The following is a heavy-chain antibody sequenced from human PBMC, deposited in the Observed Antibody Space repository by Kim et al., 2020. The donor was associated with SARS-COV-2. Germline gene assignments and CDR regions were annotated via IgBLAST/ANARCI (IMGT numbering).Heavy chain of an antibody. Sequence: ASVKVSCKASGYPFISYYMHWLRQAPGQGLEWMGIINPIGGSTTYAQKFQDRVTMTSDTTTSTVYMELNSLRSEDTAVYYCARALRGVDPWGQGTLVTVSS. CDR3: ARALRGVDP. CDR2: INPIGGST. CDR1: GYPFISYY. J-gene: IGHJ5*02. V-gene: IGHV1-46*01.